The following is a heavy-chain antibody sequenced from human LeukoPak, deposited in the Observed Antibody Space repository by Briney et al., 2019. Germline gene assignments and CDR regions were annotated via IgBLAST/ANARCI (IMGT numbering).Heavy chain of an antibody. V-gene: IGHV3-11*01. J-gene: IGHJ4*02. D-gene: IGHD3-22*01. CDR1: GFTFSDYY. CDR2: ISYSGTTI. Sequence: GGSLGLSCAASGFTFSDYYMSWIRQAPGKGLEWLSYISYSGTTIYYADSVKGRFTISRDNAKNSLYLQMNSLRVEDTAVYYCARSNNYDSSGWGYWGQGTLVTVSS. CDR3: ARSNNYDSSGWGY.